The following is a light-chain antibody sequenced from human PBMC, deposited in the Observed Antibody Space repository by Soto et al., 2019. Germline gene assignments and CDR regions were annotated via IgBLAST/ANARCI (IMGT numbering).Light chain of an antibody. CDR2: GNN. J-gene: IGLJ1*01. CDR1: SSNIGAGYD. Sequence: QSVLTQLPSVSGAPGQRVTLSCTGSSSNIGAGYDVHWCQQLPGTAPKLLIYGNNNRPSGVPDRFSGSKSGTSASLAITGLQAEDEADYYCQSYDSSLSGSVFGTGTKVTVL. CDR3: QSYDSSLSGSV. V-gene: IGLV1-40*01.